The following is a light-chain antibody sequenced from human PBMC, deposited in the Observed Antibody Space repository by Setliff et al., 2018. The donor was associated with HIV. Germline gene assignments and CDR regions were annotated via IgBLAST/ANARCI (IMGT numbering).Light chain of an antibody. CDR1: SSDIGTYSL. Sequence: QSALTQPASVSGSPGQSITISCTGTSSDIGTYSLVSWYQQYPGKAPKLMIYDDSKRPSGLSNRFSGSKSGNTASLTISGLQAEDEADYYCCSDAGSATWVFGGGTKVTVL. V-gene: IGLV2-23*01. CDR3: CSDAGSATWV. J-gene: IGLJ2*01. CDR2: DDS.